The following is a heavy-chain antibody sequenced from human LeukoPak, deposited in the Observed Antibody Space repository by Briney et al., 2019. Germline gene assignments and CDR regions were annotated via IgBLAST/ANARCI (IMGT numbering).Heavy chain of an antibody. J-gene: IGHJ6*04. D-gene: IGHD3-3*01. Sequence: GGSLRLSCIASGFTFSNSWMTWVRQAPGRGLEWVANIKEDGTDKQYVDSVKGRFTISRDNAKNSVSLQMDGLRAEDTAVYHCVRESDVWSGPGIGRPLDVWGKGTTVTVSS. CDR2: IKEDGTDK. V-gene: IGHV3-7*01. CDR3: VRESDVWSGPGIGRPLDV. CDR1: GFTFSNSW.